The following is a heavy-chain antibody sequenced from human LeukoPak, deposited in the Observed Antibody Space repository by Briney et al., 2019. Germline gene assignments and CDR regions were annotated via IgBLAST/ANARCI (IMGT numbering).Heavy chain of an antibody. D-gene: IGHD2-21*01. CDR2: ISGSGGST. Sequence: GGSLRLSCAASGFTFSPYSMNWVRQAPGKGLEWVSAISGSGGSTYYADPVKGRFTISRDNSKNTLYLQMNSLRAEDTAVYYCAKFPHSAIYDFDYWGQGTLVTVSS. CDR1: GFTFSPYS. CDR3: AKFPHSAIYDFDY. V-gene: IGHV3-23*01. J-gene: IGHJ4*02.